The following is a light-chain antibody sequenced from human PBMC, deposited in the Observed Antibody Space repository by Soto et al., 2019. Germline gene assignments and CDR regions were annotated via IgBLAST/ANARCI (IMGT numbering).Light chain of an antibody. J-gene: IGKJ4*01. CDR1: QSISSY. V-gene: IGKV1-39*01. CDR2: AAS. Sequence: IQMTQSPSSVSASLGDRFTITCRASQSISSYLNLFHQKPGKAPKLLIYAASRLQSGVPSKFSGSGSGTDFPLTKSIVQPEECATYSCPKVNDYPLTSGGPPRVDIK. CDR3: PKVNDYPLT.